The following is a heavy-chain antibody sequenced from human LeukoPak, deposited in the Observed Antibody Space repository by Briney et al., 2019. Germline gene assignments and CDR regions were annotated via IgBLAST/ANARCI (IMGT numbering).Heavy chain of an antibody. Sequence: ASVKVSCKASGYTFTGYYMHWVRQAPGQGLEWMGWINPNSGGTYFAQKFQGRVTMTTDTSTNTAYMELRSLRSDDTAVYYCARGVAGRDYYYYYMDVWGKGTTVTVSS. CDR3: ARGVAGRDYYYYYMDV. D-gene: IGHD6-19*01. J-gene: IGHJ6*03. V-gene: IGHV1-2*02. CDR2: INPNSGGT. CDR1: GYTFTGYY.